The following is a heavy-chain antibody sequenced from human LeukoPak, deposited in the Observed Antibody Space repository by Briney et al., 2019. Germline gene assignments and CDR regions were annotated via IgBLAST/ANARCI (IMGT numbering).Heavy chain of an antibody. CDR2: IRSEGSGYAT. Sequence: GGSLKLSCAASGFNFRGSAMHWVRQASGKGLEWVGRIRSEGSGYATSYAASVKGRFTISRDDSKNTAYLQMNSLKSEDTAVYYCTRLYFGEATVTTRVDFWGQGTLVTVSS. V-gene: IGHV3-73*01. CDR3: TRLYFGEATVTTRVDF. D-gene: IGHD4-17*01. J-gene: IGHJ4*02. CDR1: GFNFRGSA.